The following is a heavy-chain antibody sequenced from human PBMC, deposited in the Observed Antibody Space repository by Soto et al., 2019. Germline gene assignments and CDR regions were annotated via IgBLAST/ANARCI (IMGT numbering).Heavy chain of an antibody. Sequence: QVQLVESGGGVVQPGRSLRLSCAASGFTFSTYAMHWVRQAPGKGLEWVAVISYDGSNKYYADSVKGRFTISRDNSKNTLYLQMNSLRAEDTAVYYCARVNSSSWYGDPFYHPAGPGDVWGQGTTVTVSS. D-gene: IGHD6-13*01. CDR1: GFTFSTYA. CDR2: ISYDGSNK. CDR3: ARVNSSSWYGDPFYHPAGPGDV. J-gene: IGHJ6*02. V-gene: IGHV3-30-3*01.